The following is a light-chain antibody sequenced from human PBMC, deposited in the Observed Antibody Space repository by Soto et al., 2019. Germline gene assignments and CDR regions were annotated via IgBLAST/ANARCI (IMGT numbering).Light chain of an antibody. Sequence: DIQMTQSPSSLSASVGDRVTITCRASQSISSYLNWYQQKPGKAPKLLIYAASSLQSGVPSRFSGSGSGTDFTLTIRSLQPEDFATYYCQHSYSTPPFTFGPGTKVDIK. CDR3: QHSYSTPPFT. CDR2: AAS. V-gene: IGKV1-39*01. CDR1: QSISSY. J-gene: IGKJ3*01.